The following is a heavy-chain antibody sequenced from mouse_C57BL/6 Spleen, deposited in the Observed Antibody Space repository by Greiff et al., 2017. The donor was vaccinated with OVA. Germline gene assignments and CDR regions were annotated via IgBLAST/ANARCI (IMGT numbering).Heavy chain of an antibody. J-gene: IGHJ1*03. CDR1: GYSFTDYN. CDR2: INPNYGTT. D-gene: IGHD2-1*01. Sequence: QLQESGPELVKPGASVKISCKASGYSFTDYNMNWVKQSNGKSLEWIGVINPNYGTTSYNQKFKGKATLTVDQSSSTAYMQLNSLTSEDSAVYYGARRGYYGNYYVYFDVWGTGTTVTVSS. CDR3: ARRGYYGNYYVYFDV. V-gene: IGHV1-39*01.